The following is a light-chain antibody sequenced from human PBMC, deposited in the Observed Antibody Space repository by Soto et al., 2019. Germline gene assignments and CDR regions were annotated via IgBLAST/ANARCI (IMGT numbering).Light chain of an antibody. CDR1: QSVSSAF. CDR3: QQYGDSPPT. Sequence: EIVLTQSPCTLSLSPGERATLSCRASQSVSSAFFAWYQQKPGQPLRLLIYAAASRATGIPDRFSGSGSATDFTLTISRLEPEDFAVYYCQQYGDSPPTFGRGTK. CDR2: AAA. J-gene: IGKJ2*01. V-gene: IGKV3-20*01.